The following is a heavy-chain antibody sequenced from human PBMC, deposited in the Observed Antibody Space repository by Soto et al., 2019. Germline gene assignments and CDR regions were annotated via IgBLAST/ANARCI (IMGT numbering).Heavy chain of an antibody. V-gene: IGHV4-61*01. Sequence: SETLSLTCTVSGGSVSSGSYYWSWIRQPPGKGLEWIGYIYYSGSTNYNPSLKSRVTISVDTSKNQFSLKLSSVTAADTAVYYCARDRDVVVPAAMMNYYYYYGMGVWGQGTRVTVSS. D-gene: IGHD2-2*01. CDR1: GGSVSSGSYY. CDR3: ARDRDVVVPAAMMNYYYYYGMGV. CDR2: IYYSGST. J-gene: IGHJ6*02.